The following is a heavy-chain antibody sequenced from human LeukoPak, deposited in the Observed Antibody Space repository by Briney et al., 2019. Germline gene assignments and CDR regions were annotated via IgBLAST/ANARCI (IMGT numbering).Heavy chain of an antibody. D-gene: IGHD1-14*01. CDR2: ISYDGSNK. CDR3: ARDPTDLYYFDY. J-gene: IGHJ4*02. Sequence: PGGSLRLSCAASGFTFSSYAMHWVRQAPGKGLEWVAVISYDGSNKYYADSVKGRFTISRDNSKNTLYLQMNSLRAEDTAVYYCARDPTDLYYFDYWGQGTLVTVSS. V-gene: IGHV3-30*04. CDR1: GFTFSSYA.